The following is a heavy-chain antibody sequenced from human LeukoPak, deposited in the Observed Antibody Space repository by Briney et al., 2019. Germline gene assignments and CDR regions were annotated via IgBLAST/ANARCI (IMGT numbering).Heavy chain of an antibody. CDR2: IYPGDSDT. V-gene: IGHV5-51*01. D-gene: IGHD2-21*02. CDR3: ARLPYCGGDCFPNWFDP. Sequence: GESLKISCKGSGYRFSSDWIGWVRQMPGKGLEWMGVIYPGDSDTRYSPSFQGQVTISADKSINTAYLQLRSLKPSDTALYYCARLPYCGGDCFPNWFDPWGQGTLVTVSS. J-gene: IGHJ5*02. CDR1: GYRFSSDW.